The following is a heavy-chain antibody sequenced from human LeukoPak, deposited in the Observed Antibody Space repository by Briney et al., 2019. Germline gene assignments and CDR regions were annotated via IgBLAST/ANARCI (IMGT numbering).Heavy chain of an antibody. Sequence: ASVKVSCKASGYTFTGYYVHWVRQAPGQGLEWMGWINPNSGGTNYAQKFQGRVTMARDTSISTAYMALSRLRSDDTAVYYCARRGVIVVVPSFPFDIWGQGTMVTVSS. CDR3: ARRGVIVVVPSFPFDI. J-gene: IGHJ3*02. CDR2: INPNSGGT. D-gene: IGHD2-2*01. CDR1: GYTFTGYY. V-gene: IGHV1-2*02.